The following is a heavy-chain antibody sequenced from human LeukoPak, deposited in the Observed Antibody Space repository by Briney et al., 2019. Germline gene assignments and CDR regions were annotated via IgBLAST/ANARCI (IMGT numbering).Heavy chain of an antibody. CDR3: ARDQKAVAGLFDY. J-gene: IGHJ4*02. CDR1: GGSISSGGYY. V-gene: IGHV4-30-2*01. D-gene: IGHD6-19*01. Sequence: PSETLSLTCTVSGGSISSGGYYWSWIRQPPGKGLEWIGYIYHSGSTYYNPSLKSRVTISVDKSKNQFSLKLSSVTAADTAVYYCARDQKAVAGLFDYWGQGTLVTASS. CDR2: IYHSGST.